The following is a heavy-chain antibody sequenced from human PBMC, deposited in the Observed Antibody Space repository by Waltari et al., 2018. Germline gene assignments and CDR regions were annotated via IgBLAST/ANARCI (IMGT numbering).Heavy chain of an antibody. V-gene: IGHV3-7*04. Sequence: EVQLVESGGGWVQPGGSLRLSCVASGFTFGSYFMSWLRQAPGKGLEWVANIKQDGSEKYYVDSVKGRFTISRDNAENSLSLQMNSLRAEDTAVYYCARYVRPIYYMDVWGKGTTVTVSS. J-gene: IGHJ6*03. CDR2: IKQDGSEK. D-gene: IGHD3-10*02. CDR1: GFTFGSYF. CDR3: ARYVRPIYYMDV.